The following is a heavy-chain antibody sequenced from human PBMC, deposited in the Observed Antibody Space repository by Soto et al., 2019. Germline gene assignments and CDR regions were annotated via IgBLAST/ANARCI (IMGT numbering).Heavy chain of an antibody. D-gene: IGHD2-2*01. J-gene: IGHJ6*02. Sequence: GEFQKISCKGSGYNITSYGIGWVRKQPGKGLEWMGIIYPGDSDTRYSPYFQGQVTISADKSISTAYLQWSSLKASDTAMYYCARQGYCSSTSCYEAAYYYYGMDVWGQGTTVTVSS. CDR3: ARQGYCSSTSCYEAAYYYYGMDV. CDR2: IYPGDSDT. V-gene: IGHV5-51*01. CDR1: GYNITSYG.